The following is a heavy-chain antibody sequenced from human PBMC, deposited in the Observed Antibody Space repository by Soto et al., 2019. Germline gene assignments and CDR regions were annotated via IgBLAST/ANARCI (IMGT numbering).Heavy chain of an antibody. Sequence: PCGCLRLSCAASGVTFSSYVIHWVRQAPGKGLEWVAVIWYDGSNKYYADSVKGRFTISRDNSKNTLYLQMNSLRAEDTAVYYCARDPGEGLYYFDYWGQGTLVPVSS. D-gene: IGHD7-27*01. J-gene: IGHJ4*02. V-gene: IGHV3-33*01. CDR2: IWYDGSNK. CDR3: ARDPGEGLYYFDY. CDR1: GVTFSSYV.